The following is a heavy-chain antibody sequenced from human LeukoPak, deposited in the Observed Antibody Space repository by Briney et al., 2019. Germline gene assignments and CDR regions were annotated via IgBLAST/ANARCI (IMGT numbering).Heavy chain of an antibody. Sequence: GGSLRLSCAGSGFTFGASPMTWVRQAPGKGLECVSTIGGSGFTTYYADSVKGRFTISRDNSKNNLYLQISTLRVDDTAVYYCARRQLGHFDYWGQRTLVTVSS. D-gene: IGHD1-1*01. CDR3: ARRQLGHFDY. J-gene: IGHJ4*02. V-gene: IGHV3-23*01. CDR2: IGGSGFTT. CDR1: GFTFGASP.